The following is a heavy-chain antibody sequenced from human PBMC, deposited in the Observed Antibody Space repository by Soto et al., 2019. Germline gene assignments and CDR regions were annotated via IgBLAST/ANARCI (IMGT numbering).Heavy chain of an antibody. V-gene: IGHV3-30*18. CDR1: GFTFSSYG. Sequence: GGSLRLSCVGPGFTFSSYGMHWVRQAPGKGLECVAVISDTGSSHYYAASVEGRFTISRENSKNTLSLHMDRLRVEDTAVYYCAKDRGGDCPDNSCYFGADYWGQGTPVTVSS. CDR2: ISDTGSSH. D-gene: IGHD2-2*01. J-gene: IGHJ4*02. CDR3: AKDRGGDCPDNSCYFGADY.